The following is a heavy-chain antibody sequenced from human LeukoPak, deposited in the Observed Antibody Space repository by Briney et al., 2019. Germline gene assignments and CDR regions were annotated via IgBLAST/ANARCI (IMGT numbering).Heavy chain of an antibody. CDR2: INPNSGGT. D-gene: IGHD3-3*01. Sequence: ASVNVSCKASGYTFIDCYMHWVRQAPGQGLEWMGWINPNSGGTNSAQKFQGRVTMTRDTSISTAYMELSRLRSDDTAVYYCARVGKYYDFWSGYYYFYYMDVWGKGTTVTVSS. J-gene: IGHJ6*03. V-gene: IGHV1-2*02. CDR1: GYTFIDCY. CDR3: ARVGKYYDFWSGYYYFYYMDV.